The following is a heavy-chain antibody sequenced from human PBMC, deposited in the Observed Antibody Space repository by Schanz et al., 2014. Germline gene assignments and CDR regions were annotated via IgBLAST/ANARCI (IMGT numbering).Heavy chain of an antibody. CDR3: ARPALWFGDNCFDP. V-gene: IGHV3-64*04. J-gene: IGHJ5*02. CDR1: GFTFSTYA. D-gene: IGHD3-10*01. Sequence: VQLVESGGGLVQPGGSLRLSCAASGFTFSTYAMAWVRQAPGKGLEYVSAISHDGYSTYYADSVKGRFTISRDNSKNTLYLQLNSLRADDTAVYYCARPALWFGDNCFDPWGQGTLVTVSS. CDR2: ISHDGYST.